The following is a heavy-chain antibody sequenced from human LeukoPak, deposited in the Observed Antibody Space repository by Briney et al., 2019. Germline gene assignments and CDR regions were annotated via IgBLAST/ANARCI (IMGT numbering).Heavy chain of an antibody. J-gene: IGHJ4*02. CDR3: ARDPFLLGFFDY. Sequence: SQTLSLTCTVSGGSISSGGYYWSWIRLHPGKGLEWIGYIYYSGSTYYNPSLKSRVTISVDTSKNQFSLKLSSVTAADTAVYYCARDPFLLGFFDYWGQGTLVTVSS. D-gene: IGHD3-22*01. CDR2: IYYSGST. CDR1: GGSISSGGYY. V-gene: IGHV4-31*03.